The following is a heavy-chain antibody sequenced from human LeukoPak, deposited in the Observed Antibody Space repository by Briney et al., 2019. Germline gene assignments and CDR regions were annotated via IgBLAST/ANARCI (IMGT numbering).Heavy chain of an antibody. CDR2: INPNSGGT. V-gene: IGHV1-2*02. J-gene: IGHJ5*02. CDR3: ARDLGDGWVGATTFFWFDP. Sequence: ASVKVSCKASGYTFTGYYMHWVRQAPGQGLEWMGWINPNSGGTNYAQKFQGRVTMTRDTSISTAYMELSRLRSDDTAVYYCARDLGDGWVGATTFFWFDPWGQGTLVTVSS. CDR1: GYTFTGYY. D-gene: IGHD1-26*01.